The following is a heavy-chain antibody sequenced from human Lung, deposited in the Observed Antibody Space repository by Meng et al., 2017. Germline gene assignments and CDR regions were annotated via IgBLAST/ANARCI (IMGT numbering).Heavy chain of an antibody. CDR3: ARGPTTIAHDFDY. Sequence: SESLSLTCVASGVSFSDYYWSWIRQPPGKGLEWIGEINHSGSTNYNPSFESRATISVDTSQNNLSLKLNSVTAADSAVYYCARGPTTIAHDFDYWGQGTLVTVSS. J-gene: IGHJ4*02. D-gene: IGHD4-11*01. CDR2: INHSGST. V-gene: IGHV4-34*01. CDR1: GVSFSDYY.